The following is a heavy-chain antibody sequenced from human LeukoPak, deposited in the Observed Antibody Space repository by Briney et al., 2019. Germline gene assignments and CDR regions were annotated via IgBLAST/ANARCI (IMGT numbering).Heavy chain of an antibody. J-gene: IGHJ4*02. D-gene: IGHD4-17*01. CDR1: GGSISSYY. Sequence: SETLSLTCTVSGGSISSYYWSWIRQPAGKGLEWIGRIYTSGSTNYNPSLKSRVTMSVDTSKSQFSLKLSSVTAADTAVYYCARVRRTTVTTPYYFDYWGQGTLVTVSS. CDR3: ARVRRTTVTTPYYFDY. V-gene: IGHV4-4*07. CDR2: IYTSGST.